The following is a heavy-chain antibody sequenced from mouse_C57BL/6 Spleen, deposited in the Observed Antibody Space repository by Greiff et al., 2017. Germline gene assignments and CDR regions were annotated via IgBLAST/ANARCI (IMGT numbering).Heavy chain of an antibody. J-gene: IGHJ1*03. V-gene: IGHV1-80*01. Sequence: QVQLQQSGAELVKPGASVKISCKASGYAFTSYWMNWVKQRPGKGLEWIGQIYPGDGDTNYNGKFKGKATLTVDKSSSTAYMQLSSLASEDSAVYFCASWGGYDYGARSYWYFDVWGTGTTVTGSS. CDR1: GYAFTSYW. CDR3: ASWGGYDYGARSYWYFDV. D-gene: IGHD2-4*01. CDR2: IYPGDGDT.